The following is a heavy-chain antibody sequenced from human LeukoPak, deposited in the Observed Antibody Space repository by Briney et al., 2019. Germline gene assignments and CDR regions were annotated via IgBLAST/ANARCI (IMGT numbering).Heavy chain of an antibody. V-gene: IGHV6-1*01. CDR1: GDSVSGNSAA. J-gene: IGHJ5*02. CDR2: THYRSKWYN. CDR3: AREGGPLNWFDP. D-gene: IGHD1-26*01. Sequence: PSQTLSLTCAISGDSVSGNSAAWNWIRQSPSRGLEWLGRTHYRSKWYNDYAVSVKSRITIKPDTSKNQFSLQLNSVTPEDTAVYYCAREGGPLNWFDPWGQGTLVTVSS.